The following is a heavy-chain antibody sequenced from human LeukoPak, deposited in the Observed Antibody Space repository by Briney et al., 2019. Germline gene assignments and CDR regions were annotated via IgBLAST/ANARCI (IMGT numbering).Heavy chain of an antibody. CDR1: GYSFTNYW. J-gene: IGHJ2*01. V-gene: IGHV5-51*01. CDR2: IYPGDSNT. D-gene: IGHD4-23*01. Sequence: GESLNISCQGSGYSFTNYWIGWVRQMPGKGLEWMGIIYPGDSNTRYSPSFQGQVTISADKSINTAYVQWSSLKASDTAMYYCARRVVNNRNWYFNLWGRGTLVTVSS. CDR3: ARRVVNNRNWYFNL.